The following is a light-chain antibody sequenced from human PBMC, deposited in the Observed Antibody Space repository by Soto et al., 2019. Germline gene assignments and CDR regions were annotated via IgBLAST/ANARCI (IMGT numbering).Light chain of an antibody. CDR3: QQYNNWPPRA. V-gene: IGKV3-15*01. J-gene: IGKJ2*01. CDR1: QSVSNY. Sequence: EIVMTQSPVTLSVSPGERATLSCRASQSVSNYLAWYQQKPGQAPRLLIYGASTRAIGIPARFSGSGSGTEFALTISSLQSEDFAVNYCQQYNNWPPRAFGQGTKVEIK. CDR2: GAS.